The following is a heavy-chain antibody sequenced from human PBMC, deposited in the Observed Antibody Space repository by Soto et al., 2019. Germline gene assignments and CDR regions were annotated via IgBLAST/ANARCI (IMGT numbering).Heavy chain of an antibody. CDR1: GFTFSDNW. CDR3: AKDQAFWSGLPDPYYYYGMDV. V-gene: IGHV3-23*01. Sequence: PGGSLRLSCASSGFTFSDNWMNWVRQAPGKGLEWVAAIRGGGGSTYYADFVKGRFTISRDNSKNTLYLQMNSLRAEDTAVYYCAKDQAFWSGLPDPYYYYGMDVWGQGTTVTVSS. CDR2: IRGGGGST. D-gene: IGHD3-3*01. J-gene: IGHJ6*02.